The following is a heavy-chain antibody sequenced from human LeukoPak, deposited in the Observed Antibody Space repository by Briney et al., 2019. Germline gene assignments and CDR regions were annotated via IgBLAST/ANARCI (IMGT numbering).Heavy chain of an antibody. CDR3: ARSAGDILTGYRLIYFDY. V-gene: IGHV1-2*02. D-gene: IGHD3-9*01. Sequence: EASVKVSCKASGYTFTGYYMHWVRQAPGQGLEWMGWINPNSGGTNYAQKFQGRVTMTRDTSISTAYMELSRLRSDDTAVYYCARSAGDILTGYRLIYFDYWGQGTLVTVSS. CDR2: INPNSGGT. CDR1: GYTFTGYY. J-gene: IGHJ4*02.